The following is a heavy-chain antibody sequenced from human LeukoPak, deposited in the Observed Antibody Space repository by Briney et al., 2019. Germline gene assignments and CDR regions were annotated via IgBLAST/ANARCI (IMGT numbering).Heavy chain of an antibody. D-gene: IGHD3-22*01. J-gene: IGHJ6*02. CDR3: ARDQNVNYYDSSDYTYGMVV. CDR1: GGSISSYY. CDR2: IYYIGST. V-gene: IGHV4-59*01. Sequence: SETLSLTCTGSGGSISSYYWRWIRQPPGKELEWIEYIYYIGSTNYNPSLKSRVTISVDTSKNQFSLKLSSVTAADTAVYYCARDQNVNYYDSSDYTYGMVVWGQRTTVTVSS.